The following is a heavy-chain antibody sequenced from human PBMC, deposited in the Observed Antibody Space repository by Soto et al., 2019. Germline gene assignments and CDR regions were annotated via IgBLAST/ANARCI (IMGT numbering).Heavy chain of an antibody. CDR1: GFSLSTSGMC. V-gene: IGHV2-70*01. CDR3: ARMVYGGNHGKIYFDY. Sequence: SGPTLVNPTQTLTLTCTFSGFSLSTSGMCVSWIHQPPGKALEWLALIDWDDDKYYSTSLKTRLTISKDTSKNQVVLTMTNMDPVDTATYYCARMVYGGNHGKIYFDYWGQGTLVTVSS. J-gene: IGHJ4*02. D-gene: IGHD4-17*01. CDR2: IDWDDDK.